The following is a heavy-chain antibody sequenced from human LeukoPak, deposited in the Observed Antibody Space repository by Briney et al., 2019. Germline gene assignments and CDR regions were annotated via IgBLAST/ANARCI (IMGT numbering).Heavy chain of an antibody. CDR2: LYSDGRT. D-gene: IGHD2-15*01. CDR1: GFTVNSNY. J-gene: IGHJ4*02. CDR3: ARGGGYYPIDY. V-gene: IGHV3-53*01. Sequence: GGSLRLSGAASGFTVNSNYMNWVRQPPGKGLEWVSVLYSDGRTYYADSVKGRFTISRDTSKNTLYLQVNSLRAEDTAVYYCARGGGYYPIDYWGQGTLVTVSS.